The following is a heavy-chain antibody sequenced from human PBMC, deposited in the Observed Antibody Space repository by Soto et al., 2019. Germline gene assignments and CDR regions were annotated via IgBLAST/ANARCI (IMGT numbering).Heavy chain of an antibody. CDR3: EHLKTRGYYFDY. CDR1: GSSLSTSQVG. V-gene: IGHV2-5*01. J-gene: IGHJ4*02. CDR2: VYWNDDK. Sequence: VSGPTLVNPTQTFMLTCTFSGSSLSTSQVGVGWIGQPPGKALEWLAHVYWNDDKYYSLSLKSRLTISKDTYKSQVVLTMTNMDPVDTATYYCEHLKTRGYYFDYWGQGALVTVSS.